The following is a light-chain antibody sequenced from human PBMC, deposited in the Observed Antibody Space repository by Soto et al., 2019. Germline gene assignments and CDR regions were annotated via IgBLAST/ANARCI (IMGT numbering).Light chain of an antibody. CDR3: SSYTNSSSVGV. CDR1: SSDVGGFNF. V-gene: IGLV2-14*03. CDR2: DVT. J-gene: IGLJ3*02. Sequence: QSALTQPASVSGSSGQSITISCTGSSSDVGGFNFVSWYQKHPGKAPKFLIYDVTNRPSGVSDRFSGSRSGNTASLTISGLQAEDEAEYYCSSYTNSSSVGVFGGGTKLTVL.